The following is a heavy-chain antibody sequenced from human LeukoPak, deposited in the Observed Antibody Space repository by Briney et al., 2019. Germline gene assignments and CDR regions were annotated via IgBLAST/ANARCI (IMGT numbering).Heavy chain of an antibody. Sequence: GGSLRLSCAASGFIFSSYWMSWVRQAPGKGLEWVANIKQDGSVKYYVDSVKGRFTISRDNAKKSLYLQMNSLRAEETAVYYCARGEYYYDGGYWGQGTLVTVSS. CDR1: GFIFSSYW. CDR2: IKQDGSVK. D-gene: IGHD3-22*01. V-gene: IGHV3-7*04. J-gene: IGHJ4*02. CDR3: ARGEYYYDGGY.